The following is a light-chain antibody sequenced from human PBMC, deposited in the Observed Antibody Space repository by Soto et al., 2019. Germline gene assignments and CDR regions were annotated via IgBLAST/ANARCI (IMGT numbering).Light chain of an antibody. CDR3: QQRSNWPPGFT. J-gene: IGKJ3*01. Sequence: EIVLTQSPATLSLSPGERATLSCRASQIVNNYLAWYQQKPGQAPRLLIYDASNRATGIPARFSGSGSGTDFTLTISSLEPEDFAVYYCQQRSNWPPGFTFGPGTKVDIK. CDR2: DAS. CDR1: QIVNNY. V-gene: IGKV3-11*01.